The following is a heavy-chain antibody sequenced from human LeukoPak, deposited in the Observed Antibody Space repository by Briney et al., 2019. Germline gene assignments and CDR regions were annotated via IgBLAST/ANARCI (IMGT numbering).Heavy chain of an antibody. CDR2: IYPGDSDT. CDR1: GYSFTSYW. Sequence: GESLKISCKGSGYSFTSYWIGWVRQMPGKGLEWMGIIYPGDSDTRYSPSFQGQVTISADKSISTAYLQWSSLKASDTAMYYCARSWEQLVPLVPFDYWGQGTLVTVSS. J-gene: IGHJ4*02. D-gene: IGHD6-13*01. CDR3: ARSWEQLVPLVPFDY. V-gene: IGHV5-51*01.